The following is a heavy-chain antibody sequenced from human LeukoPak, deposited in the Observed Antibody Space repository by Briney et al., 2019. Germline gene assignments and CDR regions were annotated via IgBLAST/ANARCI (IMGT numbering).Heavy chain of an antibody. CDR3: ARGLLLLWFGELFLGFDP. J-gene: IGHJ5*02. V-gene: IGHV4-34*01. CDR2: INHSGST. Sequence: SETLSLTCAVDGGSFSGYYWSWIRQPPGKGLEWIGEINHSGSTNYNPSLKSRVTISVDTSKNQFSLKLSSVTAADTAVYYCARGLLLLWFGELFLGFDPWGQGTLVTVSS. D-gene: IGHD3-10*01. CDR1: GGSFSGYY.